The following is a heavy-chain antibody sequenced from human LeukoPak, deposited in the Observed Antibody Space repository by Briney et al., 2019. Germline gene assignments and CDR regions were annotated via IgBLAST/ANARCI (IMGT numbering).Heavy chain of an antibody. J-gene: IGHJ4*02. CDR3: ARSTTYYYDSSGYSGY. CDR2: INTDGSTT. Sequence: PGGSLRLSCAASGFTFSTYWIHWVRQAPGKGLVWVSRINTDGSTTNYADSVKGRFTISRDNAKNSLYLQMNSLRAEDTAVYYCARSTTYYYDSSGYSGYWGQGTLVTVSS. CDR1: GFTFSTYW. D-gene: IGHD3-22*01. V-gene: IGHV3-74*01.